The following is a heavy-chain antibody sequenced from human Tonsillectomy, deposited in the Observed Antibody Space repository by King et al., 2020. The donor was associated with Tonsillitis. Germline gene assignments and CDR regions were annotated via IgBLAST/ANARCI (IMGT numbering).Heavy chain of an antibody. D-gene: IGHD3-22*01. Sequence: VQLVESGGGLVQPGGSLRLSCAASGFTFSSSAMSWVRQAPGKGLEWVSAISGSGGRTYYADSGEGRFTISRDTSKKTRDLQMNSLSAGDTVVYYCAKVPTYDSSGYIGDFYFDYWGQGTLVTVSS. CDR1: GFTFSSSA. J-gene: IGHJ4*02. V-gene: IGHV3-23*04. CDR3: AKVPTYDSSGYIGDFYFDY. CDR2: ISGSGGRT.